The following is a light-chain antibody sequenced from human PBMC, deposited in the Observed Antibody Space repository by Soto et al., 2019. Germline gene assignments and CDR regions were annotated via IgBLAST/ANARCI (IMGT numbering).Light chain of an antibody. V-gene: IGKV3-11*01. CDR2: DAS. Sequence: IMVTQSPATLSLSPGERATLSCRASQSVSSYLAWYQQKPGQAPRLLIYDASNRATGIPARFSGSGSGTDFTLTISSLEPEDFAVYYCQQRSNWPLTFGGGTKVDIK. J-gene: IGKJ4*01. CDR3: QQRSNWPLT. CDR1: QSVSSY.